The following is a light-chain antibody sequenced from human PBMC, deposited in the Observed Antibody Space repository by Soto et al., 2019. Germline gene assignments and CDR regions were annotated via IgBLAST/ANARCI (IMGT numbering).Light chain of an antibody. J-gene: IGKJ5*01. Sequence: DIQMTQSPATLSPSVGDRVTITCRASQTINRCLAWYQKKPGKAPQVLIYDASTLESGVPSRFSGSGSGTELTLTINNLQTDDFAVYYCQQYGSSPLITFGQGTRLEIK. CDR3: QQYGSSPLIT. V-gene: IGKV1-5*01. CDR2: DAS. CDR1: QTINRC.